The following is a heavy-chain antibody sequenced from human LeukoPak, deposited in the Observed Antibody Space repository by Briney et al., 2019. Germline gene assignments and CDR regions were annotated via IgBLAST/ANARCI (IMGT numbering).Heavy chain of an antibody. J-gene: IGHJ4*02. Sequence: SETLSLTCTVSGGSISSYYWGWVRQPPGKGLEWIGSIYYSGSTYYNPSLKSRVTISVDTSKNQFSLKLSSVTAADTAMYYCARHKVARGNDYWGQGTLVTVSS. CDR2: IYYSGST. CDR1: GGSISSYY. CDR3: ARHKVARGNDY. D-gene: IGHD2-15*01. V-gene: IGHV4-39*01.